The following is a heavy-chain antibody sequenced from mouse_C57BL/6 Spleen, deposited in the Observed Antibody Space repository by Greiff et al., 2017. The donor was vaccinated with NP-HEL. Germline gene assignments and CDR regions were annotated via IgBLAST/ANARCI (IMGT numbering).Heavy chain of an antibody. CDR1: EYAFPSHD. V-gene: IGHV5-2*01. D-gene: IGHD1-1*02. J-gene: IGHJ4*01. CDR3: ARLWPYYYAMDY. CDR2: INSDGGST. Sequence: DVQLQESGGGLVQPGESLKLSCESNEYAFPSHDMSWVRKTPEKRLELVAAINSDGGSTYYPDTMERRFIISRDNTKKTLYLQMSSLRSEDTALYYCARLWPYYYAMDYWGQGTSVTVSS.